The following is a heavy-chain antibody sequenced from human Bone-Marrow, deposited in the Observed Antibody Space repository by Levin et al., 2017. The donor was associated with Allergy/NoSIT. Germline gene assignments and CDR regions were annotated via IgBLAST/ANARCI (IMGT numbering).Heavy chain of an antibody. CDR2: ISFDGRSR. CDR1: EFVFSNYA. Sequence: GGSLRLSCAASEFVFSNYAMHWVRQAPGKGLDWVAVISFDGRSRYYADSVKGRFTISRDNSNNTLFLQINSLRIDDTAVYYCARDPGFCSGASCPPTYYYYGLDVWGQGATVTVSS. V-gene: IGHV3-30*04. J-gene: IGHJ6*02. CDR3: ARDPGFCSGASCPPTYYYYGLDV. D-gene: IGHD2-15*01.